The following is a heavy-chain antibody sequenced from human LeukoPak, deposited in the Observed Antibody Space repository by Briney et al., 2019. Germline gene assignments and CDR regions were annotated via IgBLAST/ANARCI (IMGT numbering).Heavy chain of an antibody. CDR2: ISYDGSRK. J-gene: IGHJ4*02. CDR3: ARGYSSGWPPSDY. D-gene: IGHD6-19*01. V-gene: IGHV3-30*04. Sequence: PGGSLRLSCAASGFTFSSYPMHWVRQAPGKGLEWVAVISYDGSRKYYADSVKGRFTLSRNNSKNTLFLQMNSLRAEDTAVYYCARGYSSGWPPSDYWGQGTLVTVSS. CDR1: GFTFSSYP.